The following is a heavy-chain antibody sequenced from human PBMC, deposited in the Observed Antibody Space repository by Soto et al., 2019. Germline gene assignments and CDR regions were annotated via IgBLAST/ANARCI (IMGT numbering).Heavy chain of an antibody. CDR2: ISWNSGSI. CDR1: GFTFDDYA. J-gene: IGHJ4*02. Sequence: EVQLVESGGGLVQPGRSLRLSCAASGFTFDDYAMHWVRQAPGKGLEWVSGISWNSGSIGYADSVKGRFTISRDNAKNSLYLQMNSLRAEDTALYYCAKDMDQKDYSSSVSFDYWGQGTLVTVSS. V-gene: IGHV3-9*01. D-gene: IGHD6-13*01. CDR3: AKDMDQKDYSSSVSFDY.